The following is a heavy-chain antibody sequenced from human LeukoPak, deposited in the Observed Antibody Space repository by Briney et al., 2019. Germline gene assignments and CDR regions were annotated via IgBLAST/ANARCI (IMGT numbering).Heavy chain of an antibody. CDR1: GYTFTGYY. D-gene: IGHD6-13*01. CDR3: ATIRFYSSSYSDY. CDR2: INPNSGGT. V-gene: IGHV1-2*02. J-gene: IGHJ4*02. Sequence: GASVKVSCKASGYTFTGYYMHWVRQAPGQGLEWMGWINPNSGGTNYAQKFQGRVTMTRDTSISTAYMELSRLRSDDTAVYYCATIRFYSSSYSDYWGQGTLVTVSS.